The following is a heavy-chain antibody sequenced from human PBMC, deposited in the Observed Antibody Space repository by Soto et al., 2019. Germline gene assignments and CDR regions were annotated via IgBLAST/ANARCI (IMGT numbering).Heavy chain of an antibody. CDR2: IVPMNGSP. J-gene: IGHJ4*02. CDR1: GGMFYSSA. CDR3: SFAPNWTYQLTIY. D-gene: IGHD2-2*01. V-gene: IGHV1-69*13. Sequence: SVKVSCKASGGMFYSSAINWVRQAPGQGLEWMGGIVPMNGSPKYAQEFLGRATISADASATTAYMDLSGLKSEDTAVYYCSFAPNWTYQLTIYWGRGNQVTVSS.